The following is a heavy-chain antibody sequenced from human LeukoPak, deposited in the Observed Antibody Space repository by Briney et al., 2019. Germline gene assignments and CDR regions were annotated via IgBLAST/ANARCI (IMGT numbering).Heavy chain of an antibody. CDR2: IYYSGST. D-gene: IGHD6-19*01. CDR3: ASLAYDQYSSGWLDY. V-gene: IGHV4-39*01. CDR1: GGSFSGYY. Sequence: SETLSLTCAVYGGSFSGYYWGWIRQPPGKGLEWIGSIYYSGSTYYNPSLKSRVTISVDTSKNQFSLKLSSVTAADTAVYYCASLAYDQYSSGWLDYWGQGTLVTVSS. J-gene: IGHJ4*02.